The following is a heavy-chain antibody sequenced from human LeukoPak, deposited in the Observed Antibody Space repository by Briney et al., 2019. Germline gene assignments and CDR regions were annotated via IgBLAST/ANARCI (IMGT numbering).Heavy chain of an antibody. CDR3: ARVVVIATYRNFDY. D-gene: IGHD2-21*01. J-gene: IGHJ4*02. V-gene: IGHV3-74*01. CDR2: INTDGSST. Sequence: PGGSLRLSCAASGFTFSSYWMHWVRQAPGKGLVWVSRINTDGSSTSYADSVKGRFTISRDNAKNTLYLQMNSLRAEDTAVYYCARVVVIATYRNFDYWGQGTLVTVSS. CDR1: GFTFSSYW.